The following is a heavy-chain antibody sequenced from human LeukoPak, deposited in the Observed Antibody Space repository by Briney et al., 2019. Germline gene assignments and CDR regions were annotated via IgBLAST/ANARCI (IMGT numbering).Heavy chain of an antibody. V-gene: IGHV3-23*01. CDR3: AKDIRGYSSGWPWFDY. J-gene: IGHJ4*02. Sequence: GGSLRLSCTVSGVIFSNYGMSWVRQAPGKGLEWVSGISGSGAKTYYADSVKGRFSIPRDNSKNTVYLQVNSLGGEDTAVYYCAKDIRGYSSGWPWFDYWGQGTLVTVSP. CDR2: ISGSGAKT. D-gene: IGHD2-15*01. CDR1: GVIFSNYG.